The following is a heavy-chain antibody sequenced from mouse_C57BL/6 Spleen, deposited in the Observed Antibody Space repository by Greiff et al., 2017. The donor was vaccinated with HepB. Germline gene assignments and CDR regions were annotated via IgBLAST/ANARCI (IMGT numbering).Heavy chain of an antibody. CDR2: ISSGGSYT. CDR3: ASLITTVVATNFDV. Sequence: EVKLMESGGDLVKPGGSLKLSCAASGFTFSSYGMSWVRQTPDKRLEWVATISSGGSYTYYPDSVKGRFTISRDNAKNTLYLQMSSLKSEDTAMYYCASLITTVVATNFDVWGTGTTVTVSS. V-gene: IGHV5-6*01. D-gene: IGHD1-1*01. J-gene: IGHJ1*03. CDR1: GFTFSSYG.